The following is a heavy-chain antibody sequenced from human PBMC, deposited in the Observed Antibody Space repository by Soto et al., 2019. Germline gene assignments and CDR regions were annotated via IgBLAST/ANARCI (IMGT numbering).Heavy chain of an antibody. CDR3: AKENIVATIGFGSFDY. CDR1: GFTFSGYA. CDR2: ISGSGGST. V-gene: IGHV3-23*01. D-gene: IGHD5-12*01. J-gene: IGHJ4*02. Sequence: GGSLRLSCAASGFTFSGYAMSWVRQAPGKGLEWVSAISGSGGSTYYADSVKGRFTISRDNSKNTLYLQMNSLRAEDTAVYYCAKENIVATIGFGSFDYWGQGPLVTVSP.